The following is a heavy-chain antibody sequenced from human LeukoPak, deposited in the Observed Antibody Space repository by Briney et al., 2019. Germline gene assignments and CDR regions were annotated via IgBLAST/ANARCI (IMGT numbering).Heavy chain of an antibody. CDR2: MNPNSGNT. J-gene: IGHJ4*02. Sequence: ASVKVSCKASGYTFTSYDINWVRQAPGQGLEWLGWMNPNSGNTGYAQKFQGRVTMTRDTSISTAYMELSSLRSEDTAVYYCATGVWWELLHYFDYWGQGTLVTVSS. CDR1: GYTFTSYD. V-gene: IGHV1-8*01. CDR3: ATGVWWELLHYFDY. D-gene: IGHD1-26*01.